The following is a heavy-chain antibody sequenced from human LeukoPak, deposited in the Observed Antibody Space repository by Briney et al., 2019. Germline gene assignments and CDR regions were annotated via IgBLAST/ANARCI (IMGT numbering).Heavy chain of an antibody. J-gene: IGHJ5*02. D-gene: IGHD3-10*01. V-gene: IGHV1-69*04. CDR3: AREVYYYGSGSYYHPGWFDP. CDR1: GGTFSSYA. Sequence: SSVKVSCKASGGTFSSYAISWVRQAPGQGLEWMGRIIPILGIANYAQKFQGRVTITADKSTSTAYMELSSLRSEDTAVYYCAREVYYYGSGSYYHPGWFDPWGQGTLVTVSS. CDR2: IIPILGIA.